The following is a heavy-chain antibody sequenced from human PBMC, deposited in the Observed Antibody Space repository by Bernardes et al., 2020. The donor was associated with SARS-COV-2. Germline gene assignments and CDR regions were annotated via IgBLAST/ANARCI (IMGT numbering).Heavy chain of an antibody. CDR1: GFSFRDSW. J-gene: IGHJ1*01. CDR3: STGPPAGY. Sequence: GCSLLRSCAASGFSFRDSWMSWIRQSPGQGLEWVANIGPDGSAKTYVDSVKGRFTISRDNAKNSLILEMNSLRVEDTAVYYCSTGPPAGYWGQGTLVTVSS. V-gene: IGHV3-7*05. CDR2: IGPDGSAK.